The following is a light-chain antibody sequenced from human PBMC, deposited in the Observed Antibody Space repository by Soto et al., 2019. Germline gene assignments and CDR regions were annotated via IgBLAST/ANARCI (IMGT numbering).Light chain of an antibody. CDR1: QSVSSSY. CDR3: QRYGG. J-gene: IGKJ1*01. V-gene: IGKV3-20*01. CDR2: DAS. Sequence: EIVLTQSPGTLSLSPGARATLSCRASQSVSSSYLAWYQQKPGQAPRLLIYDASSRATGIPDRFSGSGSGTDFTLTISRLEPEDFAVYYCQRYGGFGQGTKVDIK.